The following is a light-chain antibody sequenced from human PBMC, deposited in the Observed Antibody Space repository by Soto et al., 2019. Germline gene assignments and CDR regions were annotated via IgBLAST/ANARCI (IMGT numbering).Light chain of an antibody. CDR2: LGS. CDR1: QSLLHTDGYKC. V-gene: IGKV2-28*01. J-gene: IGKJ1*01. CDR3: MQALQTPPT. Sequence: EIVMTQSPLSLPVTPGEPASISCRSSQSLLHTDGYKCLDWYLQKPGQSPQLLMYLGSNRASGVPDRLRGSGSGTDFTLTISRVEADDVGVYYCMQALQTPPTFGQGTRVEI.